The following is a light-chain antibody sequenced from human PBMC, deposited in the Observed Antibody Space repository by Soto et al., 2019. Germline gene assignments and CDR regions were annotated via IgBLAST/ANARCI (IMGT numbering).Light chain of an antibody. Sequence: DIQMTQSPSSLSASVGDRVTITCRASQSISSYLNWYQQKPGKAPKLLIYAASSLKSGVPSRFSGSGSGTDFTLTISSLQPEDFATYYCKQSYSHPLTFGQETRLEIK. CDR3: KQSYSHPLT. V-gene: IGKV1-39*01. CDR2: AAS. J-gene: IGKJ5*01. CDR1: QSISSY.